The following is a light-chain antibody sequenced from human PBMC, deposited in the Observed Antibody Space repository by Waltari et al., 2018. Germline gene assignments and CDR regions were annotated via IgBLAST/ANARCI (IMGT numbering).Light chain of an antibody. CDR3: SSSAGSKNLV. V-gene: IGLV2-8*01. J-gene: IGLJ2*01. CDR1: SSDVGGYNY. Sequence: QSTLTQPPSASGSPGQSVTISCTGTSSDVGGYNYVSWYQHHPGKAPKLMIYEVTKRPSGVPDRFSGSKSGNTASLTVSGLQPEDEADYYCSSSAGSKNLVFGGGTKLTVL. CDR2: EVT.